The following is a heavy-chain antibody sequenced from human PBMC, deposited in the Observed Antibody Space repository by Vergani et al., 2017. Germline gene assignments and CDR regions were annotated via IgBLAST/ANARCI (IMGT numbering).Heavy chain of an antibody. CDR2: IYRTGRT. Sequence: QVQLQESGPGLVKPSETLSLTCAVSGFSIDNGYYWDWIRQPPGKGLEWIGSIYRTGRTHFNPSLKSRLTMSVDKSRNQFSLTLNSVTATDTAIYFCARVNTETNGHLYYYYYMDVWGKGTAVTVS. CDR1: GFSIDNGYY. D-gene: IGHD4-11*01. V-gene: IGHV4-38-2*01. CDR3: ARVNTETNGHLYYYYYMDV. J-gene: IGHJ6*03.